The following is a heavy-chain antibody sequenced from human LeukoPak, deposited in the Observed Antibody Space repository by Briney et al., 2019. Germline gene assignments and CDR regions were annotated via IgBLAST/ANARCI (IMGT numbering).Heavy chain of an antibody. Sequence: GGSLRLSCAASGFSFTGYSMTWVRQAPGKGLEWISYISAGSDYMFYADSVKGRFTISRDNAKKSVSLQMNSLRADDTAVYYCARWGLGPSFDYWGQGNLVTVAS. V-gene: IGHV3-21*05. CDR3: ARWGLGPSFDY. CDR1: GFSFTGYS. D-gene: IGHD1-26*01. J-gene: IGHJ4*02. CDR2: ISAGSDYM.